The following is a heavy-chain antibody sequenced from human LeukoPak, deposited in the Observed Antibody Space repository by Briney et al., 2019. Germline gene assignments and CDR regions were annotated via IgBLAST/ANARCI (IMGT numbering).Heavy chain of an antibody. V-gene: IGHV3-30*03. CDR2: ISYDGDYK. Sequence: TGGSLRLSCVASGFTLSSYGIHWVRQAPGKGPEWVAVISYDGDYKYYADSVKGRFTISRDNSKNTVYLQISSLRAEDTAMFYCARHPYPYGNSGQGWLDPWGRGTLVTVSS. CDR1: GFTLSSYG. D-gene: IGHD3-22*01. J-gene: IGHJ5*02. CDR3: ARHPYPYGNSGQGWLDP.